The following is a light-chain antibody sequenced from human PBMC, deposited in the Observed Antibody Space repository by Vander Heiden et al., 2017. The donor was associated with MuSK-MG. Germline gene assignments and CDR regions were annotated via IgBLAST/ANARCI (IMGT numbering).Light chain of an antibody. J-gene: IGLJ1*01. CDR3: QSSDNSDTYV. CDR2: KDT. Sequence: SYELTQAPSVSVSPGQTASISCSGTALPKHYVYWYQQKPGQAPVLLIYKDTEGPAGIPERFSGSTSGTTVTLTISGVQAEDEADYYCQSSDNSDTYVFGAGTKVTVL. CDR1: ALPKHY. V-gene: IGLV3-25*03.